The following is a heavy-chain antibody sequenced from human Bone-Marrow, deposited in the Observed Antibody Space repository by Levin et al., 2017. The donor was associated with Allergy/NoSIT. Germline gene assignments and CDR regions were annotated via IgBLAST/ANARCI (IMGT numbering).Heavy chain of an antibody. CDR3: AREFDYYYYMDV. V-gene: IGHV4-61*01. CDR2: IDYSGST. J-gene: IGHJ6*03. CDR1: GASVNSGSYH. Sequence: KASETLSLTCSVSGASVNSGSYHWSWIRQPPGKGLEWIGNIDYSGSTNYNPSLKSRVTISADTSKNQLSLELRSVTAADTAVYYCAREFDYYYYMDVWGKGTALTVS.